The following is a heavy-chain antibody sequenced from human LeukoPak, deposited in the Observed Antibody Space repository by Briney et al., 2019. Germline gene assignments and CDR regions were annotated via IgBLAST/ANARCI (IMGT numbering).Heavy chain of an antibody. V-gene: IGHV1-2*02. J-gene: IGHJ4*02. Sequence: ASVKVSCKTSGYTFTGYYMQWVRQAPGQGPEWMGWINPNSGGTNYAQKFQGRVTMTWDTSISTAYMELSSLRSEDTAVYYCARGVWGATSREIDYWGQGTLVTVSS. CDR1: GYTFTGYY. CDR2: INPNSGGT. CDR3: ARGVWGATSREIDY. D-gene: IGHD1-26*01.